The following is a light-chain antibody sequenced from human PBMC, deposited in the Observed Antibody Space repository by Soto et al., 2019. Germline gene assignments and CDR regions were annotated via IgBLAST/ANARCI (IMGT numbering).Light chain of an antibody. CDR3: AAWDDSLSGSV. Sequence: QSVLTQPPSASGTPGQRVTISCSGSSSNIGSNYVYWYQQLPGTDPKLLIYSNNHRPSGVPDRFSGSKSGSSASLAISGLGSEDEADDYCAAWDDSLSGSVFGGGTKLTVL. CDR1: SSNIGSNY. J-gene: IGLJ2*01. V-gene: IGLV1-47*02. CDR2: SNN.